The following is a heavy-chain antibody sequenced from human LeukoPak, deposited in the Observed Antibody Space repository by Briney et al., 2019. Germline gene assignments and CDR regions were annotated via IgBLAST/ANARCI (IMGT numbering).Heavy chain of an antibody. D-gene: IGHD6-19*01. CDR1: GGSFSGYY. Sequence: SETLSLTCAVYGGSFSGYYWSWIRQPPGKGLEWIGEVNHSGSTNYNPSLKSRVTISVDTSKNQFSLKLSSVTAADTAVYYCARGLHIAVAGNWFDPWGQGTLVTVSS. CDR2: VNHSGST. CDR3: ARGLHIAVAGNWFDP. V-gene: IGHV4-34*01. J-gene: IGHJ5*02.